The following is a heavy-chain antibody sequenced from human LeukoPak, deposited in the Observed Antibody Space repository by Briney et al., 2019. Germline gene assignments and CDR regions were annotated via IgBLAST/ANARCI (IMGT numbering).Heavy chain of an antibody. CDR1: GYTFTSYG. CDR2: ISAYNGNT. CDR3: ARALGYCSGGSCYEPIDY. Sequence: ASVKVSCKASGYTFTSYGISWVRQAPGQGLEWMGWISAYNGNTNFAQKLQGRITMTTDTSTSTAYMELRSLRSEDTAVYYCARALGYCSGGSCYEPIDYWGQGTLVTVSS. J-gene: IGHJ4*02. V-gene: IGHV1-18*01. D-gene: IGHD2-15*01.